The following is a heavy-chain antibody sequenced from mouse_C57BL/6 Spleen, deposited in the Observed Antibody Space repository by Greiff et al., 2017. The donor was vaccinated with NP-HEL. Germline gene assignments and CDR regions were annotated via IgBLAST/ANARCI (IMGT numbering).Heavy chain of an antibody. Sequence: EVKLQESGPELVKPGASVKISCKASGYSFTSYYMNWVKQSPEKSLEWIGEINPSTGGTTYNQKFKAKATLTVDKSSSTAYMQLKSLTSEDSAVYYCARSGYYGSRYFDYWGQGTTLTVSS. J-gene: IGHJ2*01. D-gene: IGHD1-1*01. CDR1: GYSFTSYY. CDR2: INPSTGGT. CDR3: ARSGYYGSRYFDY. V-gene: IGHV1-42*01.